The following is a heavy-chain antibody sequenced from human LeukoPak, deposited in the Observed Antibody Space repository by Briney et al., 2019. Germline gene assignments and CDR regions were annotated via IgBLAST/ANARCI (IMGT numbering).Heavy chain of an antibody. D-gene: IGHD3-22*01. CDR2: IYHSGST. CDR1: GGSINSGNW. Sequence: SETLSLTCAVSGGSINSGNWWSWVRQPPGKGLEWIGEIYHSGSTNYNPSLKSRVSISVDKSKNQFSLKLSSVTAADTAVYYCARASYYYDSSGYFINQPHSQYFDYWGQGTLVTVSS. V-gene: IGHV4-4*02. CDR3: ARASYYYDSSGYFINQPHSQYFDY. J-gene: IGHJ4*02.